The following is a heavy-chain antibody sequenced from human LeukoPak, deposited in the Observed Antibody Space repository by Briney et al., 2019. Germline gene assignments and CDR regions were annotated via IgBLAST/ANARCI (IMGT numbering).Heavy chain of an antibody. J-gene: IGHJ3*02. CDR2: ISAYGGST. V-gene: IGHV3-23*01. Sequence: GGTLRLSCAASGFTFSNYGMIWVRQAPGKGLQWVSAISAYGGSTYYADSVKGRFTISRDNAKNTLYLQMNSLRAEDTAVYYCARGLGYYDVFDIWGQGTMVTVSS. D-gene: IGHD2-8*01. CDR3: ARGLGYYDVFDI. CDR1: GFTFSNYG.